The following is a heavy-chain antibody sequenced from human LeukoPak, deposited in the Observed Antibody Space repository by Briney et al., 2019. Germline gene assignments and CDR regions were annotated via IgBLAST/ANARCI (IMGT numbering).Heavy chain of an antibody. CDR1: GFTFGDYA. CDR2: IRSKAYGGTT. J-gene: IGHJ4*02. V-gene: IGHV3-49*04. CDR3: TREGRGSDAFDY. Sequence: GGSLRLSCTTSGFTFGDYAMSWVRQAPGKGLEWVGFIRSKAYGGTTEYAASVKGRFTISRDDSRRIVYLQMNSLKTEDTAVYYCTREGRGSDAFDYWGQGTLATVSS. D-gene: IGHD3-16*01.